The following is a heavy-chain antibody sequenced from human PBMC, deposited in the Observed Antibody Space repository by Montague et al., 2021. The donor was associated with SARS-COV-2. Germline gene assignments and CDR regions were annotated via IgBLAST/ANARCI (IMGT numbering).Heavy chain of an antibody. V-gene: IGHV3-66*02. J-gene: IGHJ6*02. CDR1: GLTVSSNY. CDR2: IYSGGST. Sequence: SLRLSCAASGLTVSSNYMSWVRQAPGEGLEWVSVIYSGGSTYYADSVKGRFTISRDNSKNTLYLQMNSLRDEDTAVYYCARDSYGMDVWGQGTTVTVSS. CDR3: ARDSYGMDV.